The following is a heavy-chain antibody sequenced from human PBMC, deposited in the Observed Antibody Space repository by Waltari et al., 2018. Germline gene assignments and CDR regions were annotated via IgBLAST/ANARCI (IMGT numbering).Heavy chain of an antibody. V-gene: IGHV4-59*08. Sequence: QVQLQESGPGLVKPSETLSLTCTVSGGSISSYYWSWIRQPPGKGLEWIGYIYYIGSTNYNPSLKSRVTISVDTSKNQFSLKLSSVTAADTAVYYCARQEGEYSSSWYYFDYWGQGTLVTVSS. D-gene: IGHD6-13*01. CDR3: ARQEGEYSSSWYYFDY. CDR1: GGSISSYY. J-gene: IGHJ4*02. CDR2: IYYIGST.